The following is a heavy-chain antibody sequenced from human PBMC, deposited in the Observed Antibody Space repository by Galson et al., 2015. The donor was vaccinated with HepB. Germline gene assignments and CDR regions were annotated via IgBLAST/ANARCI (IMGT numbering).Heavy chain of an antibody. D-gene: IGHD3-3*01. J-gene: IGHJ5*02. Sequence: SVKVSCKASGYTFSTYSITWVRQAPGQGLEWMGWISGYNHKTNYAQKLQGRVTMTTDTSTSTAYMELRSLRSDDTAAYYCARDQRVVLEWLWDQRSYNWFDPWGQGTLVTVSS. CDR3: ARDQRVVLEWLWDQRSYNWFDP. CDR2: ISGYNHKT. V-gene: IGHV1-18*01. CDR1: GYTFSTYS.